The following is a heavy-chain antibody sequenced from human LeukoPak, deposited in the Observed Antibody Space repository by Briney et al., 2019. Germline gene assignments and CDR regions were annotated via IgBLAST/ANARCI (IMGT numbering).Heavy chain of an antibody. V-gene: IGHV3-21*01. Sequence: GGALRLSCAASGFTLSSYWMNWVRQAPGKGLEWVSSISSSSSYIYYADSVKSRFTISRDNAKNSLYLQMNSLRAEDTAVYYCARSYGGNSVIETRVTYYFDYWGQGTLVTVSS. CDR2: ISSSSSYI. J-gene: IGHJ4*02. CDR1: GFTLSSYW. D-gene: IGHD4-23*01. CDR3: ARSYGGNSVIETRVTYYFDY.